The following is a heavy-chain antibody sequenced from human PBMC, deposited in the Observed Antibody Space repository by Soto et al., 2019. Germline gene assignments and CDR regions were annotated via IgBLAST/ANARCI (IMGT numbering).Heavy chain of an antibody. D-gene: IGHD2-15*01. V-gene: IGHV3-30*18. CDR1: GFTFSSYG. CDR3: AKDLDCSGGSCRHDYYYYGMDV. J-gene: IGHJ6*02. CDR2: ISYDGSNK. Sequence: GGSLRLSCAASGFTFSSYGMHWVRQAPGKGLEWVAVISYDGSNKYYADSVKGRFTISRDNSKNTLYLQMNSLRAEDTAVYYCAKDLDCSGGSCRHDYYYYGMDVWCQGTTVTVSS.